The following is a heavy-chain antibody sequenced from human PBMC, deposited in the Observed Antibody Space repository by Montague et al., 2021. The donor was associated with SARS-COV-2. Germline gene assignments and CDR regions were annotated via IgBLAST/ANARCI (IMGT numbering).Heavy chain of an antibody. J-gene: IGHJ6*02. CDR1: GFSLSTSGVG. D-gene: IGHD2-2*01. CDR2: IYWDDDK. CDR3: AHSGPATQDYYYYYGMDV. V-gene: IGHV2-5*02. Sequence: PALVKPTQTLTLTCTFSGFSLSTSGVGVGWIRQPPGRALEWLALIYWDDDKRYSPSLKSRLTITKDTSKNQVVLTMTNMDPVDTATYYCAHSGPATQDYYYYYGMDVWGQGTTVTVSS.